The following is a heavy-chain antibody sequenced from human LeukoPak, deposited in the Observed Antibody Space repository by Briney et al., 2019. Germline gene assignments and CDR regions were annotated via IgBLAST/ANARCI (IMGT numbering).Heavy chain of an antibody. Sequence: GESLKISCKGSGYSFTSYWIGWVRQMPGKGLEWMGIINPGYSDIRYSPSFEGQVTISADKSISTAYLQWSSLKASDTAIYYCARHDKGYSGYVTLDYWGQGTLVTVSS. CDR2: INPGYSDI. CDR3: ARHDKGYSGYVTLDY. J-gene: IGHJ4*02. CDR1: GYSFTSYW. D-gene: IGHD5-12*01. V-gene: IGHV5-51*01.